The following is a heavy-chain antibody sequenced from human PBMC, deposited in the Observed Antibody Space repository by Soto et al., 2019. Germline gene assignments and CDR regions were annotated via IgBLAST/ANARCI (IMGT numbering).Heavy chain of an antibody. Sequence: ASVKVSCKASGYTFTSYAMHWVRQAPGQRLEWMGWINAGNGNTKYSQKFQGRVTITRDTSASTAYMELSSLRSEDTAVYYCARASDILTGYYNDWGQGTLVTVSS. J-gene: IGHJ4*02. D-gene: IGHD3-9*01. V-gene: IGHV1-3*01. CDR3: ARASDILTGYYND. CDR1: GYTFTSYA. CDR2: INAGNGNT.